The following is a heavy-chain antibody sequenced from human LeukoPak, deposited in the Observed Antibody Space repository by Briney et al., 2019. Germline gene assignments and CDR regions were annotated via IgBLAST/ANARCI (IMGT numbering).Heavy chain of an antibody. Sequence: GGSLRLSCAASGLTVSSNCMSWVRQAPGKGLEWVSFIYSGGNTYYADSVKGRFTISRDNSKNTVHLQMNSLRAEDTAVYYCARRAGDYSHPYDYWGQGTLVTVSS. CDR2: IYSGGNT. CDR3: ARRAGDYSHPYDY. D-gene: IGHD3-22*01. V-gene: IGHV3-53*01. CDR1: GLTVSSNC. J-gene: IGHJ4*02.